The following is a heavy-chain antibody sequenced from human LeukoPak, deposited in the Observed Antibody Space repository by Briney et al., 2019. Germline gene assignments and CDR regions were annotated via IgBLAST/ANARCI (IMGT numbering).Heavy chain of an antibody. CDR3: ARGPYYYDSSGNFDY. V-gene: IGHV4-34*01. Sequence: MASETLSLTCAVYGGSFSGYYWSWIRQPPGKGLEWIGEINHSGSTNYNPSLKSRVTISVDTSKNQFSLKLSSVTAADTAVYYCARGPYYYDSSGNFDYWGQGTLVTVSS. CDR1: GGSFSGYY. CDR2: INHSGST. D-gene: IGHD3-22*01. J-gene: IGHJ4*02.